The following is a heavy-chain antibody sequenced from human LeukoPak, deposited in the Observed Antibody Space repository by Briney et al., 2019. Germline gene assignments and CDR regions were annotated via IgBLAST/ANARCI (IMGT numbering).Heavy chain of an antibody. CDR3: ARLRYGDFYYYYYMDV. J-gene: IGHJ6*03. CDR2: IYTSGST. V-gene: IGHV4-4*09. Sequence: SETLSLTCTVSGGSISSYYWSWIRQPPGKVLEWIGYIYTSGSTNYNPSLKSRVSISVDTSRNQFSLKLSSVTAADTAVYYCARLRYGDFYYYYYMDVWGKGTTVTVSS. D-gene: IGHD4-17*01. CDR1: GGSISSYY.